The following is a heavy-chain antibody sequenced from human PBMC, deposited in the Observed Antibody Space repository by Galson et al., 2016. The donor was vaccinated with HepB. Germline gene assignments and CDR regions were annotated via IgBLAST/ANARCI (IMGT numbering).Heavy chain of an antibody. J-gene: IGHJ3*01. CDR1: GLIVSANY. CDR3: ARDLPVATAGGFDL. CDR2: IYSDGRP. D-gene: IGHD4-23*01. Sequence: SLRLSCAASGLIVSANYLTWVRQAPGKGLEGVSVIYSDGRPYYSESVRGRFTISRDNAKNTVYLQMNSLRLEDTAMYYCARDLPVATAGGFDLWGQGTMVTVSS. V-gene: IGHV3-53*01.